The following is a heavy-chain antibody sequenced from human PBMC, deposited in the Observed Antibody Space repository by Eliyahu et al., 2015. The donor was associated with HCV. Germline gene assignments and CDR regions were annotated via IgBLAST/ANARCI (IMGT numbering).Heavy chain of an antibody. Sequence: QVRLQESGPGLVKPSETLSLTCTVSGGSITTYYWSWIRQPPGKGLEWIGYIHYSGSTNYNPPLKSRVTISVDTSKNQFSLNLTSVTAADTAMYYCASGGGGIAVTGTGGWFDPWGQGTLVTVSS. CDR1: GGSITTYY. CDR2: IHYSGST. D-gene: IGHD6-19*01. J-gene: IGHJ5*02. V-gene: IGHV4-59*01. CDR3: ASGGGGIAVTGTGGWFDP.